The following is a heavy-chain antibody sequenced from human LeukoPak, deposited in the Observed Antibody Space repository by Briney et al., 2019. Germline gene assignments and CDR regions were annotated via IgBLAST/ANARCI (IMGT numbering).Heavy chain of an antibody. D-gene: IGHD3-9*01. CDR1: GFTFSSYA. J-gene: IGHJ4*02. V-gene: IGHV3-30-3*01. CDR3: ARSYYDILTVYYPLDY. CDR2: ISYDGSNK. Sequence: PGGSLRLSCAASGFTFSSYAMHWLRQAAGKGLEWVAVISYDGSNKYYADSVKGRFTISRDNSKNTLSLQMNSLRAEDTAVYYCARSYYDILTVYYPLDYWGQGTLVTVSS.